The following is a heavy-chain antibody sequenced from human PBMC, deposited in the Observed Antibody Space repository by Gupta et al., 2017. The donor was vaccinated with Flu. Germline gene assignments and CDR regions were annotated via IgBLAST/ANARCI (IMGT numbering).Heavy chain of an antibody. CDR2: IIPIFPTS. CDR1: SYA. Sequence: SYAFSWVRQAPGQGLEWMGAIIPIFPTSYYAEKFQGRVTITADEFTSTAYMELSSLSSEDTGVYYCARGGSVHDSSGTPLQWDLDFWGQGTLVTVSS. V-gene: IGHV1-69*01. J-gene: IGHJ4*02. CDR3: ARGGSVHDSSGTPLQWDLDF. D-gene: IGHD3-22*01.